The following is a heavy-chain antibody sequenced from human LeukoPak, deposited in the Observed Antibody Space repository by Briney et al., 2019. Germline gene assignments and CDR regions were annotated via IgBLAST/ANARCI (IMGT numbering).Heavy chain of an antibody. V-gene: IGHV4-4*02. CDR3: ARRSPYSTGWSSCFDY. Sequence: PSGTLSLTCAVSGGSISSTNWWSWVRQPPGKGLEWIGEIYRSGTTNYKPSLKSRVTISLDKSRNHFSLKLTSVTAADSAVYYCARRSPYSTGWSSCFDYWGQGALVTVSS. CDR2: IYRSGTT. J-gene: IGHJ4*02. CDR1: GGSISSTNW. D-gene: IGHD6-19*01.